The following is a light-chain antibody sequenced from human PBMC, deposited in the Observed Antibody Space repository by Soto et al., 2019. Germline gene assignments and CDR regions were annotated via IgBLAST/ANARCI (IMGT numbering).Light chain of an antibody. CDR2: GAS. J-gene: IGKJ1*01. CDR3: RQTRSYTST. CDR1: QSVSSH. V-gene: IGKV3-15*01. Sequence: ESGMTQSPATLSVSKGERATLSCRASQSVSSHLAWYQQKPGQPPRLLIYGASTRATGIPARFSGSGSGTEITLTIISLLPDDFAAYYCRQTRSYTSTFGQGTKVDI.